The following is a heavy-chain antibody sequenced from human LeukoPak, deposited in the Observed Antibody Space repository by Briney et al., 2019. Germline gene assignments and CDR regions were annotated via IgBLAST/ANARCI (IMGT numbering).Heavy chain of an antibody. CDR1: GYTFTSYY. Sequence: ASVKVSCKASGYTFTSYYMHWVRQAPGQGLEWMGLINPSGGSTGYAQKFQGRVTMTRDTSTSTVYMELSSLRSEDTAVYYCARVSRGYSGYEPLNYWGQGTLVTVSS. V-gene: IGHV1-46*01. D-gene: IGHD5-12*01. J-gene: IGHJ4*02. CDR3: ARVSRGYSGYEPLNY. CDR2: INPSGGST.